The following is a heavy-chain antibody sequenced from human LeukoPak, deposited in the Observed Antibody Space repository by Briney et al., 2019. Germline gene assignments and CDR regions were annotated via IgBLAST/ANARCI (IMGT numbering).Heavy chain of an antibody. CDR1: GITVSNYG. V-gene: IGHV3-23*01. D-gene: IGHD3-22*01. J-gene: IGHJ4*02. CDR2: ISGGGGGT. Sequence: RGSLRLSCAVSGITVSNYGMSWVRQAPGKGLEWVAGISGGGGGTNYADSVKGRFTISRDNSKNTLYLQMNSLRAEDTAVYFCAKRGVVIRVILVGFHKEAYYFDSWGQGALVTVSS. CDR3: AKRGVVIRVILVGFHKEAYYFDS.